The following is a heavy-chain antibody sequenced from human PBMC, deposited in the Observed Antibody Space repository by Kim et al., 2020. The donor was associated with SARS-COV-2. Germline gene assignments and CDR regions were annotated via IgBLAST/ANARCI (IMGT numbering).Heavy chain of an antibody. Sequence: SETLSLTCTVSGGSISSSSYYWGWIRQPPGKGLEWIGSIYYSGSTYYNPSLKSRVTISVDTSKNQFSLKLSSVTAADTAVYYCAGLLYGVDPYYYYYYGMDVWGQGTTVTVSS. CDR1: GGSISSSSYY. V-gene: IGHV4-39*01. D-gene: IGHD2-15*01. CDR2: IYYSGST. CDR3: AGLLYGVDPYYYYYYGMDV. J-gene: IGHJ6*02.